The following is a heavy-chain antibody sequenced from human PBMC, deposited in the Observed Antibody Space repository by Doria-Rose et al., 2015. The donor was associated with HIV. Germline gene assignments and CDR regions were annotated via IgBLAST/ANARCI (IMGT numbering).Heavy chain of an antibody. J-gene: IGHJ4*02. CDR2: ILSDDER. CDR3: ARIKSSRWYHKYYFDF. Sequence: QESGPVLVKPTETLTRTCTVSGVSLSSPGMGVSWIRQPPGKALAWLANILSDDERSYRTSLKSRLTIFRGTSKSQVVLTMTDTDPVDTATYYCARIKSSRWYHKYYFDFWGQGTLVIVSA. D-gene: IGHD6-13*01. V-gene: IGHV2-26*01. CDR1: GVSLSSPGMG.